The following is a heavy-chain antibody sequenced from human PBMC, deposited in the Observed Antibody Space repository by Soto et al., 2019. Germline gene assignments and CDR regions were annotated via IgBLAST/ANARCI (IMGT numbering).Heavy chain of an antibody. V-gene: IGHV3-9*01. CDR3: VKKRYCLTRCYSGWFFDP. Sequence: GGSLRLSCDASGFTFADYDLHWVWQRQGKGLQWVSGIICNSGDTDYGASVKGRFTISSDNAKNSLDLQMSSVSVEDTATYYCVKKRYCLTRCYSGWFFDPWGRGTLVTVSS. D-gene: IGHD2-15*01. CDR1: GFTFADYD. CDR2: IICNSGDT. J-gene: IGHJ2*01.